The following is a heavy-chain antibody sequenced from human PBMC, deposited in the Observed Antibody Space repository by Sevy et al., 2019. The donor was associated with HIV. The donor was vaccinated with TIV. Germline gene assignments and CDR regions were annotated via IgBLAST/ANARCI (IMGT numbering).Heavy chain of an antibody. CDR1: GYTFTSYG. V-gene: IGHV1-18*01. J-gene: IGHJ5*02. CDR3: AREQEFNYDSGSRSDGYNWFDP. Sequence: ASVKVSCKASGYTFTSYGISWVRQAPGQGLEWMGWISAYNGNTIYAQKLQDRVTMTTDTSTSTAHMELRSLRSDDTAVYYCAREQEFNYDSGSRSDGYNWFDPWGQGTLVTVSS. D-gene: IGHD3-10*01. CDR2: ISAYNGNT.